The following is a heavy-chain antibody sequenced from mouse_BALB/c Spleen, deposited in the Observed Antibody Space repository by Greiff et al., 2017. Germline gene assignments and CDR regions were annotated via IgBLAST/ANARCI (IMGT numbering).Heavy chain of an antibody. J-gene: IGHJ4*01. CDR2: IDPANGNT. V-gene: IGHV14-3*02. D-gene: IGHD2-4*01. Sequence: EVQLQQSGAELVKPGASVKLSCTASGFNIKDTYMYWVKQRPEQGLEWIGRIDPANGNTKYDPKFQGKATITADTSSNTAYLQLSSLTSEDTAVYYCARPYDYYYYAMDYWGQGTSVTVSS. CDR3: ARPYDYYYYAMDY. CDR1: GFNIKDTY.